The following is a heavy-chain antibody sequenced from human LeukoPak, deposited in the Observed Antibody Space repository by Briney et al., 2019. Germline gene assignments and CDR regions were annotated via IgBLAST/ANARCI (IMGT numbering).Heavy chain of an antibody. CDR1: GGSFSGYY. J-gene: IGHJ6*02. D-gene: IGHD3-3*01. CDR2: INHSGST. CDR3: ARDSTYYDFWSGPGENYYGMDV. V-gene: IGHV4-34*01. Sequence: SETLSLTCAVYGGSFSGYYWSWIRQPPGKGLEWIGEINHSGSTNYNPSLKSRVTMSVDTSKNQFSLKLSSVTAADTAVYYCARDSTYYDFWSGPGENYYGMDVWGQGTTVTVSS.